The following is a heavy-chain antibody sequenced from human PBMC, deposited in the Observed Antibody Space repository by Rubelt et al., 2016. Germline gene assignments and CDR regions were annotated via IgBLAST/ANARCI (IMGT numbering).Heavy chain of an antibody. CDR3: ARGIEMASEVFDY. J-gene: IGHJ4*02. CDR1: GFTFSNYW. V-gene: IGHV3-7*01. CDR2: IKQDGSDK. Sequence: GSLRLSCAASGFTFSNYWMSWVRQAPGKGLEWVANIKQDGSDKYYVDSVKGRFTISRDDAKNSVYLQMNSLRAEDTAVYYCARGIEMASEVFDYWGQGILVAVSS. D-gene: IGHD5-24*01.